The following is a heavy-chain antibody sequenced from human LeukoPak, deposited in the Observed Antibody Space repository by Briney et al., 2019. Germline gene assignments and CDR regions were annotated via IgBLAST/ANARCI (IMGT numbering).Heavy chain of an antibody. Sequence: GGSLRLSCAASEFTFNNYAMNWVRQAPGQGLEWMGWINTNTGNPTYAQDYTGRFVFSLDTSVSTTYLQISRLKAEDTAVYYCASGPSYSGSNEYFDSWGQGTLVTVSS. CDR2: INTNTGNP. J-gene: IGHJ4*02. V-gene: IGHV7-4-1*02. CDR1: EFTFNNYA. D-gene: IGHD1-26*01. CDR3: ASGPSYSGSNEYFDS.